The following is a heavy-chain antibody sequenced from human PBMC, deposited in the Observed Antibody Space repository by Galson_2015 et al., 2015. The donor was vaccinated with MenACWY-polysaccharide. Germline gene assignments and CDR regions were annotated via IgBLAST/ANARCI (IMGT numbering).Heavy chain of an antibody. CDR2: IKSKTDGGTT. J-gene: IGHJ4*02. D-gene: IGHD3-3*01. CDR1: GFTFSSYW. V-gene: IGHV3-15*01. CDR3: TTETAVRYYDFWSGPSRWTYYFDY. Sequence: SLRLSCAASGFTFSSYWMSWVRQAPGKGLEWVGRIKSKTDGGTTDYAAPVKGRFTISRDDSKNTLYLQMNSLKTEDTAVYYCTTETAVRYYDFWSGPSRWTYYFDYWGQGTLVTVSS.